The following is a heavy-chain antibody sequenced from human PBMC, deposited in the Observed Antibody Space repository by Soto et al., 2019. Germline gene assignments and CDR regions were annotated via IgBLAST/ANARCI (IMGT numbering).Heavy chain of an antibody. V-gene: IGHV3-48*04. CDR1: GFTFSSYW. CDR2: INSNGSTI. Sequence: GGSLRLSCAASGFTFSSYWMHWVRQAPGKGLEWVSYINSNGSTIYYADSVKGRFTISRDNAKNTLYLQMNSLRAEDTAVYYCARDPPSEDAFDIWGQGTMVTVSS. J-gene: IGHJ3*02. CDR3: ARDPPSEDAFDI. D-gene: IGHD2-2*01.